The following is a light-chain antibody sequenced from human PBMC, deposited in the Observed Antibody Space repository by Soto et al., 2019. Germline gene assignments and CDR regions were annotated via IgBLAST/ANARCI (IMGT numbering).Light chain of an antibody. V-gene: IGKV3-20*01. Sequence: ESVLTQSPGTLSMSPGEIATLSCRASQSVSSSYSAWYQQKPGQAPRLLIYGASRRATGIPDRFSGSGSGTDFTLPISRLEPEDVAVYYCQQYGSSPFTFGPGTKVDIK. J-gene: IGKJ3*01. CDR1: QSVSSSY. CDR3: QQYGSSPFT. CDR2: GAS.